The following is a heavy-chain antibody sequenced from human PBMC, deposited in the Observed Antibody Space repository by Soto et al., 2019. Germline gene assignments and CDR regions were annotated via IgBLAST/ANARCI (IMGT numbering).Heavy chain of an antibody. J-gene: IGHJ4*02. Sequence: QVQLVQSGAEVKKPGSSVKVSCKASGGTFSSYTISWVRQAPGQGLEWMGRIIPILGIANYAQKFQGRVTITADKSTSTAYMELSSLRSEDTAVYYCARDPRLDIVVVPAADPFDYWGQGTLVTVSS. D-gene: IGHD2-2*03. V-gene: IGHV1-69*08. CDR2: IIPILGIA. CDR3: ARDPRLDIVVVPAADPFDY. CDR1: GGTFSSYT.